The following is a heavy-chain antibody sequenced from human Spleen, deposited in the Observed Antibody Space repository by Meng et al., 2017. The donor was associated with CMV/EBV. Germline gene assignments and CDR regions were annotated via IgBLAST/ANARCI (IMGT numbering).Heavy chain of an antibody. CDR1: GFTFRSYD. CDR3: AKDLVVGTTAVYYYNGMDV. D-gene: IGHD1-26*01. V-gene: IGHV3-30*02. J-gene: IGHJ6*02. Sequence: GESLKISCAASGFTFRSYDINWVRQAPGKGLEWVAFIRYDGSNKYYADSVKGRFTISRDNSKNTLYLQMSSLRAEDTAVYYCAKDLVVGTTAVYYYNGMDVWGQGTTVTVSS. CDR2: IRYDGSNK.